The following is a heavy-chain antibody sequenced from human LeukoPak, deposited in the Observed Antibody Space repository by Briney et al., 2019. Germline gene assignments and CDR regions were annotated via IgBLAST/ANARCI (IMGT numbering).Heavy chain of an antibody. CDR3: ARLGYDSSGYYVFVDY. Sequence: SQTLSLTCAVSGGSISSGGYSWSWIRQPPGKGLEWIGYIYHSGSTYYNPSLKSRVTISVDRSKNQFSLKLSSVTAADPAVYYCARLGYDSSGYYVFVDYWGQGTLVTVSS. V-gene: IGHV4-30-2*01. CDR2: IYHSGST. CDR1: GGSISSGGYS. J-gene: IGHJ4*02. D-gene: IGHD3-22*01.